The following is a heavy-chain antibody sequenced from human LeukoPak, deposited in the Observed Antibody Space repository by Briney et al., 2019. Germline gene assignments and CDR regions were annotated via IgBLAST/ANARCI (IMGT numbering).Heavy chain of an antibody. Sequence: ASVKVSCKASGYTFTGYYMHWVRQAPGQGLEWMGWINPNSGGTNYAQKFQGRVTMTRDTSISTAYMELRSLRSDDTAVYYCARTPPRRGSDYWGQGTLVTVSS. J-gene: IGHJ4*02. V-gene: IGHV1-2*02. CDR1: GYTFTGYY. CDR2: INPNSGGT. CDR3: ARTPPRRGSDY.